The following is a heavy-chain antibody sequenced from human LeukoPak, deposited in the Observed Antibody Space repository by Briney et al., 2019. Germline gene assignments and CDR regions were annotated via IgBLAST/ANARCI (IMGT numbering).Heavy chain of an antibody. V-gene: IGHV4-61*02. CDR2: IYTSGST. J-gene: IGHJ4*02. CDR1: GGSISSGSYY. CDR3: ARAQLGMHDY. Sequence: SQTLSLTCTVSGGSISSGSYYWSWIRQPAGKGLEWIGRIYTSGSTNYNPSLKSRVTISVDTSKNQFSLKLSSVTAADTAVYYCARAQLGMHDYWGQGTLVTVSS. D-gene: IGHD7-27*01.